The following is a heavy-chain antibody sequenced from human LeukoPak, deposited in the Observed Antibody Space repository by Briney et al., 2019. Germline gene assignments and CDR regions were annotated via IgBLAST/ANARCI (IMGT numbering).Heavy chain of an antibody. V-gene: IGHV1-18*01. Sequence: ASVTVSCKASGYTLTSYSFSWVRQAPGQGLEWMGWVSTNNDKANYAQKLQGRVTMTTDTSTSTAYMELRSLSSDDTAVYYCARVVTGYYRLDPWGLGTLVTVSS. CDR2: VSTNNDKA. D-gene: IGHD3-9*01. J-gene: IGHJ5*02. CDR1: GYTLTSYS. CDR3: ARVVTGYYRLDP.